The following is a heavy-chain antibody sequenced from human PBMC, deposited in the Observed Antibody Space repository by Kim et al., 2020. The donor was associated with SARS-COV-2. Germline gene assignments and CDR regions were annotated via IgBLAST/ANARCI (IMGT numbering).Heavy chain of an antibody. CDR3: ARELLAGTPNTDY. V-gene: IGHV3-21*01. CDR1: GFTFSSYS. D-gene: IGHD2-15*01. J-gene: IGHJ4*02. CDR2: ISSSSSYI. Sequence: GGSLRLSCAASGFTFSSYSMNWVRQAPGKGLEWVSSISSSSSYIYYADSVKGRFTISRDNAKNSLYLQMNRLRAEDTAVYYCARELLAGTPNTDYWGQGTLVTVSS.